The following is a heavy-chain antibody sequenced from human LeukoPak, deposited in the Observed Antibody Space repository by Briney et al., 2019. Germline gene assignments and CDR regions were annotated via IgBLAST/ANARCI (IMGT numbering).Heavy chain of an antibody. D-gene: IGHD6-13*01. CDR2: INPNSGGT. CDR1: GYTFTGYY. J-gene: IGHJ3*02. CDR3: ASRDSSSSWYRNAFDI. V-gene: IGHV1-2*02. Sequence: ASVKVSCKASGYTFTGYYVHWVRQAPGQGLEWMGWINPNSGGTNYAQKFQGRVTMTRDTSISTAYMELSRLRSDDTAVYYCASRDSSSSWYRNAFDIWGQGTMVTVSS.